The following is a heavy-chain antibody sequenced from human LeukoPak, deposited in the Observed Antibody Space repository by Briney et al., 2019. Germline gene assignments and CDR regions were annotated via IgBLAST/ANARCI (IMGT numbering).Heavy chain of an antibody. CDR1: GYTFTGNY. V-gene: IGHV1-2*02. CDR3: ARDVGDSWSAFDY. CDR2: INPNSGDT. J-gene: IGHJ4*02. Sequence: ASVKVSCKASGYTFTGNYMHWVRQAPGQGLEWMGWINPNSGDTNYAQKFQGRVTMTRDTSISTAYMELSSLRSDDTAVYYCARDVGDSWSAFDYWGQGTLVTVS. D-gene: IGHD3-3*01.